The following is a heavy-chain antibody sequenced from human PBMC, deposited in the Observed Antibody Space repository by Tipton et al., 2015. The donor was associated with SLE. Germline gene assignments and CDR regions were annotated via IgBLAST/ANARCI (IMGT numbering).Heavy chain of an antibody. D-gene: IGHD4-17*01. V-gene: IGHV4-59*11. CDR3: ASLRFYGDYDLGR. J-gene: IGHJ4*02. CDR2: IYDSRIT. Sequence: TLSLTCTVSGGPISGHSWSWIRLSPGKGLEWIGYIYDSRITNYNPSLKSRVTISLDTSMKQFSLNLMSVTSADTAVYYCASLRFYGDYDLGRWGQGALVTVSS. CDR1: GGPISGHS.